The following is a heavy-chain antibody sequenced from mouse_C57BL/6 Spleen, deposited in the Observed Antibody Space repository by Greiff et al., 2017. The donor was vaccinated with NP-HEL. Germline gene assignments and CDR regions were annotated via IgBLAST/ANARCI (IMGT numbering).Heavy chain of an antibody. V-gene: IGHV1-64*01. D-gene: IGHD2-5*01. CDR2: IHPNSGST. Sequence: QVQLQQPGAELVKPGASVKLSCKASGYTFTSYWMHWVKQRPGQGLEWIGMIHPNSGSTNYNEKFKSKATMTVDKSSSTAYMQLSILTSEDSAVYYCAIQGYSNPFAYWGQVTLVTVSA. CDR3: AIQGYSNPFAY. J-gene: IGHJ3*01. CDR1: GYTFTSYW.